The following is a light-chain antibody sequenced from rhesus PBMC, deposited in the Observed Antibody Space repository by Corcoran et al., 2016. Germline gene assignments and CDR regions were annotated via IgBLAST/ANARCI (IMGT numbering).Light chain of an antibody. CDR1: QSVSTY. V-gene: IGKV3-42*02. CDR3: QQYSNWWT. J-gene: IGKJ1*01. CDR2: GAS. Sequence: IILTQSPATLSLSPGERATLSCRASQSVSTYLAWYQQKPGQAPRLLIFGASGRATGIPARFTGDGSGTDFTLTITSLEPEEFAVYYCQQYSNWWTFGQGTKVEIK.